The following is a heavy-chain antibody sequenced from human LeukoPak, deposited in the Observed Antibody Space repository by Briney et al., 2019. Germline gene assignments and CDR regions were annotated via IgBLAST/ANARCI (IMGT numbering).Heavy chain of an antibody. D-gene: IGHD3-3*01. CDR2: ISGSGGST. CDR3: ASAYYDFWSGYYYMDV. V-gene: IGHV3-23*01. J-gene: IGHJ6*03. Sequence: GGSLRLSCAASGFTFSSYAMSWVRQAPGKGLEWVSAISGSGGSTYYADSVKGRFTISRDNAKNSLYLQMNCLRAEDTAVYYCASAYYDFWSGYYYMDVWGKGTTVTVSS. CDR1: GFTFSSYA.